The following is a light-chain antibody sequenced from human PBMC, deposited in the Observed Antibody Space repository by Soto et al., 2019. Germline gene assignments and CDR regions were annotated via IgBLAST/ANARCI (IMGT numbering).Light chain of an antibody. CDR3: SSYTSSATPWV. J-gene: IGLJ3*02. Sequence: QSALTQPPSASGSPGQSVTISCTGSSSDVGGYDYVSWYQQHPGKAPKLMIHEVNKRPSGVPNRFSGSKSGNTASLTVSGLQADDEADYYCSSYTSSATPWVFGGGTKLTVL. CDR1: SSDVGGYDY. V-gene: IGLV2-8*01. CDR2: EVN.